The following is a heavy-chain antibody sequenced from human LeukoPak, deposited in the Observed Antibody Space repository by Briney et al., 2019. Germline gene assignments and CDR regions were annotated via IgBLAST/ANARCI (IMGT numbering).Heavy chain of an antibody. V-gene: IGHV1-8*01. CDR1: GYTFTSYD. Sequence: ASVKVSCKASGYTFTSYDINWMRQATGQGLEWMGWMNPNSGNTGYAQKFQGRVTMTRNTSISTAYMELSSLRSEDTAVYYCARASRRDGYNYGYWGQGTLVTVSS. CDR2: MNPNSGNT. J-gene: IGHJ4*02. D-gene: IGHD5-24*01. CDR3: ARASRRDGYNYGY.